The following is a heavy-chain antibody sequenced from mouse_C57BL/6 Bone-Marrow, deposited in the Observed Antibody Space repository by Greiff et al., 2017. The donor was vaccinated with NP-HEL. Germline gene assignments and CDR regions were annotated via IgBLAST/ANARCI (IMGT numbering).Heavy chain of an antibody. CDR3: ASVYYGSSLSYYSMDY. V-gene: IGHV1-55*01. Sequence: QVQLQQPGAELVKPGASVKMSCKASGYTFTSYWITWVKQRPGQGLEWIGDIYPGSGSTNYNEKFKSKATLTVDTSSSTAYMQLSSLTSEDSAVYYCASVYYGSSLSYYSMDYWGQGTSVTVSS. J-gene: IGHJ4*01. CDR1: GYTFTSYW. CDR2: IYPGSGST. D-gene: IGHD1-1*01.